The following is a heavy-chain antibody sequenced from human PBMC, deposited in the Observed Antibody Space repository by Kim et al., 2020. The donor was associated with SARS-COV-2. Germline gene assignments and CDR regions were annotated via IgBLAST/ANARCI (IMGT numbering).Heavy chain of an antibody. CDR3: ANRLKYTFHI. J-gene: IGHJ3*02. CDR2: ISGTTNLI. D-gene: IGHD5-12*01. V-gene: IGHV3-23*01. CDR1: GFTFSGNA. Sequence: GGSLRLSCAASGFTFSGNAMSWVRQAPGKGLEWVSVISGTTNLIYYADSVKGRFTISRDNSKDTLYLQMNSLRAEDTAIYYCANRLKYTFHIWGQGTMVTVFS.